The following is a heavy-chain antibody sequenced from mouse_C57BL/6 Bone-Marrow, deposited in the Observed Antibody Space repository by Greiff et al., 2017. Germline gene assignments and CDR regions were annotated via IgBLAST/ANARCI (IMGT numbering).Heavy chain of an antibody. CDR2: IHPNSGST. D-gene: IGHD3-2*02. Sequence: QVQLQQPGAELVKPGASVKLSCKASGYTFTSYWMHWVKQRPGQGLEWIGMIHPNSGSTNYNEKFKSKDTLTVDKSSSTAYMQLSSLTSEDSAVYYCAREGSSGYWFAYWGQGTLVTVSA. CDR1: GYTFTSYW. CDR3: AREGSSGYWFAY. V-gene: IGHV1-64*01. J-gene: IGHJ3*01.